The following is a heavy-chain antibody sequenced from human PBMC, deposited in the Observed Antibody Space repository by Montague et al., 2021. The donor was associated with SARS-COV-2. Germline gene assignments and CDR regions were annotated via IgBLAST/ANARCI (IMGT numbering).Heavy chain of an antibody. V-gene: IGHV4-39*01. CDR3: ARHRRHDVVTYYPDF. CDR2: ISNGGRT. D-gene: IGHD3-10*01. Sequence: SETLSLTCSVSGGSFDSDNFFWGWIRRPPGKRLEWIGVISNGGRTFDNPSLKSRVTISVHTSRNQLSLNVKSVTAADTAVYYCARHRRHDVVTYYPDFWGQGILVTVSS. CDR1: GGSFDSDNFF. J-gene: IGHJ4*02.